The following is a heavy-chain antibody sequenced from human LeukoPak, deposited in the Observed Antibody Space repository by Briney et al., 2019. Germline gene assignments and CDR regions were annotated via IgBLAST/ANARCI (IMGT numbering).Heavy chain of an antibody. D-gene: IGHD1-26*01. CDR2: TYYRSKWSN. CDR1: GDGVSSNSAA. J-gene: IGHJ3*02. V-gene: IGHV6-1*01. Sequence: SQTLSLTCAISGDGVSSNSAAWDWIRQSPSRGLEWLGRTYYRSKWSNNYAISVRGRITINPDTSKNQFSLQLNSVTPEDTAVYYCARGRPLVGATQNAFDIWGQGTMVTVSS. CDR3: ARGRPLVGATQNAFDI.